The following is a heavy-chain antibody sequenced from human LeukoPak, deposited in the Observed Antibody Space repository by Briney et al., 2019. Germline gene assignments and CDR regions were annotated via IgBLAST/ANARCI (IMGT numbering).Heavy chain of an antibody. J-gene: IGHJ4*02. Sequence: PSETLSLTCTVSGGSISSYYWSWIRQPAGKGLEWIGRIYTSGSTNYNPSLKSRVTMSVDTSKNQFSLKLSSVTAADTAVYYCAREGCSGWPCRLYYFDYWGQGTLVTVSS. CDR3: AREGCSGWPCRLYYFDY. D-gene: IGHD6-19*01. V-gene: IGHV4-4*07. CDR1: GGSISSYY. CDR2: IYTSGST.